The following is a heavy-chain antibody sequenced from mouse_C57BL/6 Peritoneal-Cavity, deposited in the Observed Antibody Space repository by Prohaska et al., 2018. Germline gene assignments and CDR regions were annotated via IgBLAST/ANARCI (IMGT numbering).Heavy chain of an antibody. CDR2: IYPGSGNT. CDR3: ARGSNWDAFDY. Sequence: QVQLKQSGAELVRPGAPVKLSCQASGYTFTDYYITWVKQRPGQGLEWIARIYPGSGNTYYNEKFKGKATLTAEKSSSTAYMQLSSLTSEDSAVYFCARGSNWDAFDYWGQGTTLTVSS. V-gene: IGHV1-76*01. D-gene: IGHD4-1*01. J-gene: IGHJ2*01. CDR1: GYTFTDYY.